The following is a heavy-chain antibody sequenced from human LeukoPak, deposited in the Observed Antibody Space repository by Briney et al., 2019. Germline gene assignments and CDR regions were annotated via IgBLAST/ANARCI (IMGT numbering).Heavy chain of an antibody. D-gene: IGHD3-22*01. V-gene: IGHV4-34*01. J-gene: IGHJ6*02. CDR2: INHSGST. Sequence: SETLSLTCAVYGGSFSGYYWSWIRQPPGKGLEWIGEINHSGSTNYNPSLKSRVTISVDTSKNQFSLKLSSVTAADTAVYYCARDPTYYYDSSGTYYYYGMDVWGQGTTVTVSS. CDR3: ARDPTYYYDSSGTYYYYGMDV. CDR1: GGSFSGYY.